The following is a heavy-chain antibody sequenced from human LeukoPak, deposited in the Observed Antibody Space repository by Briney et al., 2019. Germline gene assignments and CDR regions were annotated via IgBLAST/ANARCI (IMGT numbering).Heavy chain of an antibody. V-gene: IGHV3-33*01. J-gene: IGHJ4*02. D-gene: IGHD6-13*01. CDR2: IWYDASNK. CDR1: GFTFSSFG. CDR3: ARADSSWANDY. Sequence: SGGSLTLSFAASGFTFSSFGMHWVRPAPGKGLEWVAVIWYDASNKYYADSVKGRFTISRDNSKNTLYLQMNSLRDDDTAVYYCARADSSWANDYWGQGTLVTVSS.